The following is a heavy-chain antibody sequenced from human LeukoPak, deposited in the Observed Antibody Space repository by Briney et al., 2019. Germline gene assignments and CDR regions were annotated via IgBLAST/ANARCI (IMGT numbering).Heavy chain of an antibody. D-gene: IGHD4-11*01. CDR3: ARVMMGATVTTFHYYCMDV. CDR2: ITISSSHI. Sequence: GGSLRLSCAASGFTFSPYSIDWVRKAPGKGLDRVASITISSSHIYYADSVKGRFTISRDNAKNSLYLQMNSLRAEDTAIYYCARVMMGATVTTFHYYCMDVWGVGTTVTVSS. V-gene: IGHV3-21*01. CDR1: GFTFSPYS. J-gene: IGHJ6*03.